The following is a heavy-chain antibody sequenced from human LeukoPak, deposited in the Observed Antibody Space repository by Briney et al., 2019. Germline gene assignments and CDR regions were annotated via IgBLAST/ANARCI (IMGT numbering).Heavy chain of an antibody. CDR3: ARDPNYYDSSGYPDC. V-gene: IGHV3-11*01. Sequence: GGSLRLSCAASGFTFSDYYMSWIRQAPGKGLEWVSYISSSGSTIYYADSVKGRFTISRDNAKNSLYLQMNSLRAEDTAVYYCARDPNYYDSSGYPDCWGQGTLVTVSS. CDR1: GFTFSDYY. D-gene: IGHD3-22*01. CDR2: ISSSGSTI. J-gene: IGHJ4*02.